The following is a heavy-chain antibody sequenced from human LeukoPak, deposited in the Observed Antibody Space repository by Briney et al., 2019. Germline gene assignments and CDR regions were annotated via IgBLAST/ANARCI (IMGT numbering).Heavy chain of an antibody. D-gene: IGHD6-19*01. CDR2: IYYSGST. CDR1: GGSFSGYY. Sequence: SETLSLTCAVYGGSFSGYYWSWIRQPPGKGLEWIGYIYYSGSTNYNPSLKSRVTISVDTSKNQFSLKLSSVTAADTAVYYCASVITGYSSGWSMYYFDYWGQGTLVTVSS. J-gene: IGHJ4*02. V-gene: IGHV4-59*01. CDR3: ASVITGYSSGWSMYYFDY.